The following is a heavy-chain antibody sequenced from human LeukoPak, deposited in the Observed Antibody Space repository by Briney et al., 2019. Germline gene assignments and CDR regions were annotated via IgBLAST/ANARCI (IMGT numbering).Heavy chain of an antibody. CDR3: ARDEGLYYGMDV. CDR2: ISGSGGST. Sequence: GGSLRLSCAASGFTFSSYAMSWVRQAPGKGLEWVSAISGSGGSTYYADSVKGRFTISRDNAKNSLYLQMNSLRAEDTAVYYCARDEGLYYGMDVWGQGTTVTVSS. CDR1: GFTFSSYA. J-gene: IGHJ6*02. V-gene: IGHV3-23*01.